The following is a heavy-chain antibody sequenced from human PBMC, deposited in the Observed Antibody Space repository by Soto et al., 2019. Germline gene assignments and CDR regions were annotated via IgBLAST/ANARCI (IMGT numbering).Heavy chain of an antibody. CDR3: AREWAKSGLGYCSSTSCVNYGMDV. CDR1: GFTFSSYG. V-gene: IGHV3-33*01. CDR2: IWYDGSNK. Sequence: GGSLRLSCAASGFTFSSYGMHWVRQAPGKGLEWVAVIWYDGSNKYYADSVKGRFTISRDNSKNTLYLQMNSLRAEDTAVYYCAREWAKSGLGYCSSTSCVNYGMDVLGQGTTVTVSS. D-gene: IGHD2-2*01. J-gene: IGHJ6*02.